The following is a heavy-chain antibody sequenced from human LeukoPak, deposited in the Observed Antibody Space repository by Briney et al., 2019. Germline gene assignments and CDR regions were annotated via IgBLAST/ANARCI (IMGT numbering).Heavy chain of an antibody. CDR3: AREMNPGVSTIVRAPRGANYYYYYYGMDV. D-gene: IGHD3-10*01. CDR1: GYTFTSYG. J-gene: IGHJ6*02. V-gene: IGHV1-18*01. Sequence: ASVKVSCKASGYTFTSYGISWVRQAPGQGLEWMGWISAYNGNTNYAQKLQGRVTMTTDTSTSTAYMELRSLRSDDTAVYYCAREMNPGVSTIVRAPRGANYYYYYYGMDVWGQGTTVTVSS. CDR2: ISAYNGNT.